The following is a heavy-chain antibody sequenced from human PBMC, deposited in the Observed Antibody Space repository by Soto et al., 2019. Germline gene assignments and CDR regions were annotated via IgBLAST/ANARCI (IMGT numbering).Heavy chain of an antibody. V-gene: IGHV1-69*06. J-gene: IGHJ4*02. Sequence: QVQLVQSGAEVKKPGSSVKVSCKASGGTFSTFAISWVRQAPGQGLEWMGNIIPMFDTVSYAPNFKGRVTITADKSTKTAKMELSSLRSEDTAVDYCARGEMAKMWNRDYWGQGTLVTVSS. CDR2: IIPMFDTV. D-gene: IGHD1-1*01. CDR3: ARGEMAKMWNRDY. CDR1: GGTFSTFA.